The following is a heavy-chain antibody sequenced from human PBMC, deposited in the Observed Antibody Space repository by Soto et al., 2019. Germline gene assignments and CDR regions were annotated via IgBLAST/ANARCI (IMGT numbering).Heavy chain of an antibody. Sequence: GGSLRLSCAASGFTFSSYWMHWVRQAPGKGLVWVSRIKSDGSSTSYADSVKGRFTIPRDNAKNTLYLQMNSLRAEDTAVYYCARDYGDTAAYWGQGTLVTVSS. D-gene: IGHD4-17*01. V-gene: IGHV3-74*01. CDR1: GFTFSSYW. CDR2: IKSDGSST. CDR3: ARDYGDTAAY. J-gene: IGHJ4*02.